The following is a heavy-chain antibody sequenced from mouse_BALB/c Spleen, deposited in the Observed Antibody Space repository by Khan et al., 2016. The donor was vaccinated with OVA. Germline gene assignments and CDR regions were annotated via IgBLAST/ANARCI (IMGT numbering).Heavy chain of an antibody. Sequence: EVELVESGGDLVKPGGSLKLSCAASGFTFSSYSMSWVRQTPDKRLEWVASISSGGDYTYYPDSVKGRFTISRDNAKNTLYLQMSDLKSEDTAMYYCADHLTGSFAYWCQGTLVTGSA. J-gene: IGHJ3*01. CDR1: GFTFSSYS. V-gene: IGHV5-6*01. CDR2: ISSGGDYT. CDR3: ADHLTGSFAY. D-gene: IGHD4-1*01.